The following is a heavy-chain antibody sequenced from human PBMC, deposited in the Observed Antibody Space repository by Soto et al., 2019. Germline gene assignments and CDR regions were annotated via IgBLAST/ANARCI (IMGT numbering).Heavy chain of an antibody. CDR1: GYTFTGYY. CDR2: INPNSGGT. Sequence: GASVKVSCKASGYTFTGYYMHWVRQAPGQGLEWMGWINPNSGGTNYAQKFQGRVTMTRDTSISTAYMELSRLRSDDTAVYYCARDHRLTKPRDRYGLHDAFDSWGQGTMVTVSS. J-gene: IGHJ3*02. D-gene: IGHD5-18*01. CDR3: ARDHRLTKPRDRYGLHDAFDS. V-gene: IGHV1-2*02.